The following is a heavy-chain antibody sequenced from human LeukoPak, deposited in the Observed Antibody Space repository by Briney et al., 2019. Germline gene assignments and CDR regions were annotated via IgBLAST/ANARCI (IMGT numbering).Heavy chain of an antibody. J-gene: IGHJ4*02. Sequence: SETLSLTCAVYGGSFSGYYWSWIRQPPGKGLEWIGAIFHTGTTYYSPSPTLKSRVTISVDTSKNQFSLKLTSVTATDTAVYYCARHLYSIFGVITPDYWGQGTLVTVSS. CDR2: IFHTGTT. V-gene: IGHV4-34*12. CDR3: ARHLYSIFGVITPDY. CDR1: GGSFSGYY. D-gene: IGHD3-3*01.